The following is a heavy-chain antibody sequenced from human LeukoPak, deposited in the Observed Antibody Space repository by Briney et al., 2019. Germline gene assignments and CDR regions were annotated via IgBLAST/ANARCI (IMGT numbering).Heavy chain of an antibody. V-gene: IGHV3-7*03. Sequence: GGSLRLSCAPSGFTSSSYWMSWVRQAPGKGLEWVANIKQDGSEEYYVDSVKGRFTISRDNAKNSLYLQMNSLRAEDTAVYYCARKAYGLDVWGKGTTVTVSS. CDR1: GFTSSSYW. J-gene: IGHJ6*04. CDR2: IKQDGSEE. CDR3: ARKAYGLDV.